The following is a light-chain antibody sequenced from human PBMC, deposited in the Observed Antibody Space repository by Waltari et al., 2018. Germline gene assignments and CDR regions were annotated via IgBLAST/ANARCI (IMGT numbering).Light chain of an antibody. V-gene: IGKV1-9*01. J-gene: IGKJ4*01. CDR2: AAS. CDR1: QGISSY. CDR3: QQVNSYPLT. Sequence: DIQLTQSPSFLSTSVGDRVTITCRASQGISSYLVWYQQEPGKAPKLLIYAASTLQSGVPSRFSGSGSGTEFTLTINSLQPEDFATYYCQQVNSYPLTFGGGTKVEIK.